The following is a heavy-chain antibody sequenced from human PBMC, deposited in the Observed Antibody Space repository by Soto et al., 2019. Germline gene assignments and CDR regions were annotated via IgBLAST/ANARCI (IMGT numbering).Heavy chain of an antibody. V-gene: IGHV1-69*12. Sequence: QVQLVQSGAEVKKPGSSVKVSCKASGGTFSSYAISWVRQAPGQGLEWMGGIIPIFGTANYAQKFQGRVTITAAESTSTAYMELSSRRYEDSAVDYSATQGLPNYYFDFRDVWCQGTTVTVSS. CDR2: IIPIFGTA. CDR1: GGTFSSYA. D-gene: IGHD5-18*01. J-gene: IGHJ6*02. CDR3: ATQGLPNYYFDFRDV.